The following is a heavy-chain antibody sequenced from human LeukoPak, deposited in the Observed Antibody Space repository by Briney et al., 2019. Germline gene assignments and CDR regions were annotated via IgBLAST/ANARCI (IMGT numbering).Heavy chain of an antibody. Sequence: GKSLKISCKGSGYSFTSYWIGWVRQMPGKGLEWMGIIYPGDSDTRYSPSFQGQVTISADKSISTAYLQWSSLKASDTAMYYCARPGLAVAGYYYMDVWGKGTTVTVSS. D-gene: IGHD6-19*01. J-gene: IGHJ6*03. CDR2: IYPGDSDT. CDR1: GYSFTSYW. V-gene: IGHV5-51*01. CDR3: ARPGLAVAGYYYMDV.